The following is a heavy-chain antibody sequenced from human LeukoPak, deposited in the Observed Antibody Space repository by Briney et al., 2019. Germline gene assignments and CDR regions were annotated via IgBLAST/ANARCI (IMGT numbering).Heavy chain of an antibody. V-gene: IGHV3-30-3*01. J-gene: IGHJ4*02. D-gene: IGHD2-2*01. CDR2: ISYDGSNK. CDR3: AREYRVVVVPAAIGY. CDR1: GFTFSSYA. Sequence: PGGSLRLSCAASGFTFSSYAMHWVRQAPGKGLEWVAVISYDGSNKYYADSVKGRFTISRDNSKNTLYLQMNSLRAEDTAVYYCAREYRVVVVPAAIGYWGQGTLVTVSS.